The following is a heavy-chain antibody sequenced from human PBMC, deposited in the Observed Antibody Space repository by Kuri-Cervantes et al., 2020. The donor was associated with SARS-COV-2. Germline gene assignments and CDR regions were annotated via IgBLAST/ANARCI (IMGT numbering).Heavy chain of an antibody. CDR3: ARIRYYYVSSGSYYGPTLDYFDY. D-gene: IGHD3-22*01. V-gene: IGHV4-59*11. CDR1: GGSISSHY. CDR2: IYYSGST. Sequence: SETLSLTCTVSGGSISSHYWSWIRPPAGKGLGWIGYIYYSGSTNYNPPLKSRVTISVATSKNHFSLKLSCVTAADTAVYYCARIRYYYVSSGSYYGPTLDYFDYWGQGTLVTVSS. J-gene: IGHJ4*02.